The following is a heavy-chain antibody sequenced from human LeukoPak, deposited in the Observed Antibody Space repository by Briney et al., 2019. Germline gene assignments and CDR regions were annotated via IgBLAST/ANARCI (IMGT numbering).Heavy chain of an antibody. CDR3: AKLTGTTVVN. V-gene: IGHV4-31*03. J-gene: IGHJ4*02. CDR2: IYNSGTT. CDR1: GGSISSSSYY. Sequence: SETLSLTCTVSGGSISSSSYYWGWIRQHPGTGLEWIGYIYNSGTTYYNPSLKTRVTISADTSKNQFSLRLTSLTAADTAVYYCAKLTGTTVVNWGQGTLVTVSS. D-gene: IGHD1-20*01.